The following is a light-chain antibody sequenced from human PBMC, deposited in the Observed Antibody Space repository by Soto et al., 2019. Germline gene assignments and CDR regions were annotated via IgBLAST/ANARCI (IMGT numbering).Light chain of an antibody. V-gene: IGLV2-11*01. CDR2: DVN. CDR3: NSYAGGLVL. CDR1: NNDVGFYNY. J-gene: IGLJ2*01. Sequence: QAVVTQPRSVSGSPGQSVTISCTGTNNDVGFYNYVSWYQQQLGKAPKLLIYDVNNRPSGVPPRFSGSKSANTASLTISGLQAADEADYYCNSYAGGLVLFGGGTKLTVL.